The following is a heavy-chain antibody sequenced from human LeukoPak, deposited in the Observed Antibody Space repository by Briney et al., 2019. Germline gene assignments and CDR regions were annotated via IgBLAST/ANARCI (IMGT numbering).Heavy chain of an antibody. J-gene: IGHJ4*02. V-gene: IGHV1-18*01. CDR3: ASGKWLMDY. D-gene: IGHD6-19*01. CDR2: ISAYNGNT. CDR1: GYTFTSYG. Sequence: ASVTDSFMASGYTFTSYGISWVRQAPGQGLEWMGWISAYNGNTNYAQKLQGRVTMTTDTSTSTAYMELRSLRSDDTAVYYCASGKWLMDYWGQGTLVTVSS.